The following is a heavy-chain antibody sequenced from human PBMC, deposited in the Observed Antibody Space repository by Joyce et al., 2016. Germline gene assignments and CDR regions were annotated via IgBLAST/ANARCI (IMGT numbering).Heavy chain of an antibody. CDR1: GYSFTNYW. CDR2: NFPECSDT. D-gene: IGHD4-11*01. V-gene: IGHV5-51*01. J-gene: IGHJ4*02. CDR3: ARLFRGVRDYTLAGFDY. Sequence: EVQLVQPGAEVKKPGESLKISCKGSGYSFTNYWIGWLRQMPGKGLECMGINFPECSDTRYSPSCQGQVTISADKSISTAYLQWSTLKASDTAIYYCARLFRGVRDYTLAGFDYWGQGTLVTVSS.